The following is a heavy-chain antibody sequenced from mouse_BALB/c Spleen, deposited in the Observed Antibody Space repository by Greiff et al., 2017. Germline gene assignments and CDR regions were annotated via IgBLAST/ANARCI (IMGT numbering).Heavy chain of an antibody. CDR1: GFTFSSYG. V-gene: IGHV5-6-3*01. J-gene: IGHJ4*01. D-gene: IGHD2-10*02. CDR2: INSNGGST. CDR3: AREGGYGNSYAMDY. Sequence: EVQRVESGGGLVQPGGSLKLSCAASGFTFSSYGMSWVRQTPDKRLELVATINSNGGSTYYPDSVKGRFTISRDNAKNTLYLQMSSLKSEDTAMYYCAREGGYGNSYAMDYWGQGTSVTVSS.